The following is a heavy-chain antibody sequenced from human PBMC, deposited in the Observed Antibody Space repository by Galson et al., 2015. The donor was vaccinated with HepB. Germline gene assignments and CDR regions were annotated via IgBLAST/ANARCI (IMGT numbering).Heavy chain of an antibody. Sequence: TLSLTCTVSGGSISSGDYYWSWIRHHPGTGLEWIGYIFYSGSTYSNPSLKSRVTISIDTSKSQFSLKLSSVTAADTAVYYCARTAYCGDDCLVTNWFDPWGQGTLVTVSS. D-gene: IGHD2-21*02. CDR1: GGSISSGDYY. CDR2: IFYSGST. V-gene: IGHV4-31*03. J-gene: IGHJ5*02. CDR3: ARTAYCGDDCLVTNWFDP.